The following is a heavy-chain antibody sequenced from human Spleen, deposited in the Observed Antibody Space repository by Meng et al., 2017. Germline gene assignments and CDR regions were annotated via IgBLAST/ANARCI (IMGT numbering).Heavy chain of an antibody. D-gene: IGHD5-18*01. CDR2: ISAYNGNT. V-gene: IGHV1-18*04. Sequence: ASVKVSCKASGYSFTGYYLHWVRQAPGQGLEWMGWISAYNGNTNYAQRLQGRVTMTTDTSTSTAYMELRSLRSDDTAVYFCATTLYTYGFVWGQGTLVTVSS. CDR1: GYSFTGYY. J-gene: IGHJ4*02. CDR3: ATTLYTYGFV.